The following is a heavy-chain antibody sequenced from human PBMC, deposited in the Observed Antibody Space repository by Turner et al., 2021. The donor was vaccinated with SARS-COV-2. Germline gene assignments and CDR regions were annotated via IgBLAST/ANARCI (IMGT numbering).Heavy chain of an antibody. CDR3: ARATDYYDSSGYYHTGAFDI. D-gene: IGHD3-22*01. CDR2: IGTAGDT. J-gene: IGHJ3*02. Sequence: EVQLVDSGGGLVQPGGSLSPSCAASVFSFSSYDMHWVRQATGKCLEWGSAIGTAGDTYYPGYVKGRFTISRENAKNSLYFTMNSLRAGDTAVYYCARATDYYDSSGYYHTGAFDIWGQGTMVTVSS. CDR1: VFSFSSYD. V-gene: IGHV3-13*04.